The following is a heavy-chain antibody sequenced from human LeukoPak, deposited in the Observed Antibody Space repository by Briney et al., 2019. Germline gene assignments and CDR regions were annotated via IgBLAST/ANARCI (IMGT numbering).Heavy chain of an antibody. CDR2: INPSGGST. D-gene: IGHD3-10*01. CDR3: ARGPRGDYGSGSYSY. J-gene: IGHJ4*02. CDR1: GYTFTSYY. V-gene: IGHV1-46*01. Sequence: ASVKVSCKASGYTFTSYYMHWVRQAPGQGLEWMGIINPSGGSTSYAQKFQGRVTMTRDMSTSTVYMELSSLRSEDTAVYYCARGPRGDYGSGSYSYWGQGTLVTVSS.